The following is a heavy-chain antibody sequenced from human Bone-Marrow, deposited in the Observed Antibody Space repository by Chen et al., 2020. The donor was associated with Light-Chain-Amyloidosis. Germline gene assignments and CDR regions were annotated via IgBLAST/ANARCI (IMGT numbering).Heavy chain of an antibody. CDR3: ARTTLRYLDY. J-gene: IGHJ4*02. D-gene: IGHD3-9*01. CDR2: TNSAGTST. CDR1: GFSFSTSW. V-gene: IGHV3-74*01. Sequence: EVLLVESGGEVVQPGGSLRLSCTASGFSFSTSWMHWVRQSPGKGLVSVSRTNSAGTSTTDADSVKGRFTVSRDNTKNTMYLEMNSLRVEDTAVYYCARTTLRYLDYWGQGTLVTVSS.